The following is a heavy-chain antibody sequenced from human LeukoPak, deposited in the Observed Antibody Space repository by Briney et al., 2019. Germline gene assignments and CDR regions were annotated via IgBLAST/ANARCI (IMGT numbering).Heavy chain of an antibody. J-gene: IGHJ3*02. V-gene: IGHV4-59*08. CDR3: ARRSSSVWPDGFDI. CDR1: GGSINNYY. CDR2: IYNTGST. Sequence: SETLSLTCSVSGGSINNYYWRWLRQPPGKGREWIGYIYNTGSTNYKPSPKSRVTISVDTSKKQFSLKLSSVTAADTAVYYCARRSSSVWPDGFDIWGQGTMVTVSS. D-gene: IGHD6-19*01.